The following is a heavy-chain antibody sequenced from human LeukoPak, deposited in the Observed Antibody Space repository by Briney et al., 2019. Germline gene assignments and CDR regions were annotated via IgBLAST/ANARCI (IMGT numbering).Heavy chain of an antibody. J-gene: IGHJ3*02. D-gene: IGHD3-10*01. CDR3: ARAGRTYSLDAFDI. CDR2: ISSSGSTI. Sequence: GGSLRLSCAASGFTFSSYEMNWVRQAPGKGLEWVSYISSSGSTIYYADSVKGRLTISRDNAKNSLYLQMNSLRAEDTAVYYCARAGRTYSLDAFDIWGQGTMVTVSS. CDR1: GFTFSSYE. V-gene: IGHV3-48*03.